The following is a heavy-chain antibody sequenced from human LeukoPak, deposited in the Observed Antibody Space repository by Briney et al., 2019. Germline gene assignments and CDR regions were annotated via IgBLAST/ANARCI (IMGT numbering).Heavy chain of an antibody. J-gene: IGHJ4*02. V-gene: IGHV3-48*02. CDR1: GFTFSSYS. D-gene: IGHD2-15*01. Sequence: PVGSLRLSCAASGFTFSSYSMNWVRQAPGKGLEWVSYISSSSSTIYYADSVKGRFTISRDNAKNSQYLQMNSLRDEDTAVYYCARGDCSGASCLLADYWGQGTLFSPSS. CDR2: ISSSSSTI. CDR3: ARGDCSGASCLLADY.